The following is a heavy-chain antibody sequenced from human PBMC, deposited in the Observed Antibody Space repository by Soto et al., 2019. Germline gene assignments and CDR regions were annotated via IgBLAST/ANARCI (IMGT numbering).Heavy chain of an antibody. CDR1: GFSVSTNY. J-gene: IGHJ4*02. Sequence: PGGSLRLSCAASGFSVSTNYMTWVRQAPGKWLEWVSVIYSGGSTYYADSVKGRFTISRDNSKNTLHLQMNSLRAEDTAVYYCARGSGSLYYFDFWGRGXLVTVYS. CDR2: IYSGGST. V-gene: IGHV3-53*01. CDR3: ARGSGSLYYFDF. D-gene: IGHD1-26*01.